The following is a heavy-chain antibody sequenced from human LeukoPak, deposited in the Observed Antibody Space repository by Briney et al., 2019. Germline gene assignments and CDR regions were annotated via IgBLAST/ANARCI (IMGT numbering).Heavy chain of an antibody. V-gene: IGHV3-30*03. J-gene: IGHJ4*02. D-gene: IGHD2-2*01. CDR3: ATQSFYCTSISCSRLRDY. Sequence: GRSLRLSCAASGLTFRSYGMHRVRQAPGKGLEWVAVISHDGRNKDYGDSVKGRFTISRDNSNNTLYLQMSSLRPEDSAMYFCATQSFYCTSISCSRLRDYWGQGTLVAVSS. CDR2: ISHDGRNK. CDR1: GLTFRSYG.